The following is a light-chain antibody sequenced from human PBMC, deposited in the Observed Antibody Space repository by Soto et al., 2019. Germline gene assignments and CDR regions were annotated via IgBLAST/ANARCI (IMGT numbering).Light chain of an antibody. CDR2: GAS. CDR3: QQYNSSPKT. CDR1: QSVSSSY. Sequence: EIVLTQSPVTLSLSPGERATLSCRASQSVSSSYLAWYQQKPGQAPRLLIYGASSRATGIPDRFSGSGSGTDFTLNISRLEPEDFAVYYCQQYNSSPKTFGQGTKVEIK. V-gene: IGKV3-20*01. J-gene: IGKJ1*01.